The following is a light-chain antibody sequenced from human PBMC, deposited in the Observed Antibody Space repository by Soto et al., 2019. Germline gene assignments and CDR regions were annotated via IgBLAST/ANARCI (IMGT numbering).Light chain of an antibody. Sequence: EIQMTQSPSSVSASVGNRVTITCRASQGISSWLAWYQQKPGKPPKVLIYGASNLQSGVPPRFSGSGSGTDFTLAISSLQPEDSATYYCQQSYSTPPTFGQGTKVDIK. CDR3: QQSYSTPPT. CDR1: QGISSW. V-gene: IGKV1-12*01. CDR2: GAS. J-gene: IGKJ1*01.